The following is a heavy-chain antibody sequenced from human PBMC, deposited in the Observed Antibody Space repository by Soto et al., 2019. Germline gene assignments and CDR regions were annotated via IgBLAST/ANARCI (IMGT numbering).Heavy chain of an antibody. CDR3: ARRDYYDSSGYLPGAFDI. D-gene: IGHD3-22*01. CDR2: IYYSGST. V-gene: IGHV4-39*01. CDR1: GGSISSSSYY. J-gene: IGHJ3*02. Sequence: SETLSLTCTVSGGSISSSSYYWGWIRQPPGKGLEWIGSIYYSGSTYYNPSLKSRVTISVDTSKNQFSLKLSSVTATDTAVYYCARRDYYDSSGYLPGAFDIWGQGTMVTVSS.